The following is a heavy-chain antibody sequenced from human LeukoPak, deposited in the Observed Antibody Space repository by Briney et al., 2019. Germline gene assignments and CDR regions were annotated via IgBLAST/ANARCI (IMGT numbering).Heavy chain of an antibody. D-gene: IGHD1-26*01. CDR3: ARGLSGSYSTDY. J-gene: IGHJ4*02. V-gene: IGHV3-30-3*01. CDR1: GFTFSSYG. CDR2: TSYDGSKE. Sequence: GGSLRLSCTASGFTFSSYGMHWVRQAPGKGLEWVAVTSYDGSKEYHADSVKGRFTISRDNSKNTLYLQMNSLRAEDTALYYCARGLSGSYSTDYWGQGTLVTVSS.